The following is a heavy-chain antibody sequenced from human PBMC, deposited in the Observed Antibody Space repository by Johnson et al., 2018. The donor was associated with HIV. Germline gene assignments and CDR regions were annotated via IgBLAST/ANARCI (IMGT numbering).Heavy chain of an antibody. V-gene: IGHV3-30*02. Sequence: VQVVESGGGVVQPGGSLRLSCAASGFTFSSYGMHWVRQAPGKGLEWVAFIRYDGSNKYYADSVKGRFTISRDNSKKTLYLQMNSLRAGDTAVYYCARDRLGQQLVYAFDIWGQGTMVTVSS. J-gene: IGHJ3*02. CDR2: IRYDGSNK. CDR1: GFTFSSYG. CDR3: ARDRLGQQLVYAFDI. D-gene: IGHD6-13*01.